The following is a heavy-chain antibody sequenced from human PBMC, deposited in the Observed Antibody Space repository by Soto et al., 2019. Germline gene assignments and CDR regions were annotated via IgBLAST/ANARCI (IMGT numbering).Heavy chain of an antibody. V-gene: IGHV1-69*13. CDR1: GGTFSSYA. J-gene: IGHJ4*02. Sequence: GASVKVSCKASGGTFSSYAISWSRQAPGQGLEWMGGIIPIFGTANYAQKFQGRVTITADESTSTAYVELSSLRSEDTAVYYCARDLGSGTTGGYWGQGTLVTVSS. CDR2: IIPIFGTA. D-gene: IGHD3-10*01. CDR3: ARDLGSGTTGGY.